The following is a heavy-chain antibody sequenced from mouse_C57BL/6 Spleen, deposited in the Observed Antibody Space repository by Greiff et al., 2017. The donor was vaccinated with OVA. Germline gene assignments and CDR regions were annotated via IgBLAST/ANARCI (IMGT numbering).Heavy chain of an antibody. Sequence: QVQLQQSGAELVRPGTSVKVSCKASGYAFTNYLIEWVKQRPGQGLEWIGVINPGSGGTNYNEKFKGKATLTADKSSSTAYMQLSSLTSEDSAVYFCARRRYYGSSYENAMDYWGQGTSVTVSS. V-gene: IGHV1-54*01. D-gene: IGHD1-1*01. CDR3: ARRRYYGSSYENAMDY. CDR1: GYAFTNYL. J-gene: IGHJ4*01. CDR2: INPGSGGT.